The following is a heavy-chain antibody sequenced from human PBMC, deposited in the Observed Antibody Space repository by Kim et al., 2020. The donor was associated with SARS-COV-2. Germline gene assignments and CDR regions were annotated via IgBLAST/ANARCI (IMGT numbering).Heavy chain of an antibody. V-gene: IGHV3-33*06. CDR1: GFTFSSYG. D-gene: IGHD3-9*01. Sequence: GGSLRLSCAASGFTFSSYGMHWVRQAPGKGLEWVAVIWYDGSNKYYADSVKGRFTISRDNSKNTLYPQMNSLRAEDTAVYYCAKDVTLYYDILTGYYPACYCYGMDVWGQGTTVTVSS. CDR3: AKDVTLYYDILTGYYPACYCYGMDV. CDR2: IWYDGSNK. J-gene: IGHJ6*02.